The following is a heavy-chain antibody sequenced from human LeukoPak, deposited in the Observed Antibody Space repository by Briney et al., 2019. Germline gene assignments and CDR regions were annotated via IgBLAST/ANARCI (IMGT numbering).Heavy chain of an antibody. D-gene: IGHD3-10*01. J-gene: IGHJ6*03. V-gene: IGHV3-30*04. CDR3: ATSLWFGLYYMDV. CDR1: GFTFSSYA. Sequence: GGSLRLSCAASGFTFSSYAMHWVRQAPGKGLEWVAAISYDGSNKYSADSVKGRFTISRDNSKNTLYLQMNSLRAEDTAVYYCATSLWFGLYYMDVWGKGTTVTISS. CDR2: ISYDGSNK.